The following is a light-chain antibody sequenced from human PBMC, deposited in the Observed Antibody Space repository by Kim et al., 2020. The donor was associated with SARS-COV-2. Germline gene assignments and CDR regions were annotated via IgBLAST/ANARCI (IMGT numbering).Light chain of an antibody. CDR1: QDSKNY. CDR3: QQYDALYT. Sequence: LSASVGDRVSITCQASQDSKNYVNCYQQKPGKAPKLLIYDASNLETGVPSRFSGSGSGTDFTFTINSLQSEDIATYYCQQYDALYTFGQGTKLEI. J-gene: IGKJ2*01. CDR2: DAS. V-gene: IGKV1-33*01.